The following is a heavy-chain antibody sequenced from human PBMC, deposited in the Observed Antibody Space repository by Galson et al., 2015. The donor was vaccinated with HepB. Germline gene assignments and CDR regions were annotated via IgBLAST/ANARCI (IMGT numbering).Heavy chain of an antibody. V-gene: IGHV3-23*01. Sequence: SLRLSCAASGFTFSSYGMSWVRQAPGKGLEWVSGISGSGGGTYYADSVKGRFTISRDNSKNTLYLQMISLRVEDTALYYCAKASLYCTSTTTCFPDIWGQGTMVTVSS. D-gene: IGHD2/OR15-2a*01. CDR3: AKASLYCTSTTTCFPDI. CDR1: GFTFSSYG. J-gene: IGHJ3*02. CDR2: ISGSGGGT.